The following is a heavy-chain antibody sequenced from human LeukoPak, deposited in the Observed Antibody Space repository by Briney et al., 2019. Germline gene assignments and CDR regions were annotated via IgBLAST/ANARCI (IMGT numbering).Heavy chain of an antibody. J-gene: IGHJ5*02. CDR2: IYPGDSDT. V-gene: IGHV5-51*01. CDR1: GYSFTSYW. D-gene: IGHD5-12*01. Sequence: GEPLKISCKGSGYSFTSYWIGWVRQMPGKGLEWMGIIYPGDSDTRYSPSFQGQVTISADKSISTAYLQWSSLKASDTAMYYCARRGGYSGYRYLRQSNWFDPWGQGTLVTVSS. CDR3: ARRGGYSGYRYLRQSNWFDP.